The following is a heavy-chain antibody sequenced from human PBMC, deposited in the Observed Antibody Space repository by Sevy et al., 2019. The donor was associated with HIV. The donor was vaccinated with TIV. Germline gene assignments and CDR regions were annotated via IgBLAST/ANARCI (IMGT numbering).Heavy chain of an antibody. CDR3: ARDWGGYCINTNCRPSYGMDV. CDR1: GFTFSSYA. D-gene: IGHD2-2*01. CDR2: FSYDGSNK. Sequence: GGSLRLSCAASGFTFSSYAMHWVRQAPGKGLEWLAVFSYDGSNKYYADSVKGRFTISRDNSKNTLYLQMNSLRAEDTAVYYCARDWGGYCINTNCRPSYGMDVWGQGTTVTVSS. J-gene: IGHJ6*02. V-gene: IGHV3-30*04.